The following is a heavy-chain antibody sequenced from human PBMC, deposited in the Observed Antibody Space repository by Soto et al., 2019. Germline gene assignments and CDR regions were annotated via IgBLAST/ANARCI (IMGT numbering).Heavy chain of an antibody. CDR1: GASISSRSYY. CDR2: IYYSGST. J-gene: IGHJ4*02. D-gene: IGHD2-21*02. Sequence: ASEPLSLTCTVTGASISSRSYYWGWIRQPPGKGLEWIGSIYYSGSTYNNPSLRSRVSMSIDTSKDQFSLKLKSVTAADTALYFCARHRTAVVTKSHFDWWGRGDLVSVYS. CDR3: ARHRTAVVTKSHFDW. V-gene: IGHV4-39*01.